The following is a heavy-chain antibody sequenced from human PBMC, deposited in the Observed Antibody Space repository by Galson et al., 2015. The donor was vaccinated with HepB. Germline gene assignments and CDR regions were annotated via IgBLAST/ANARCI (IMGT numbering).Heavy chain of an antibody. CDR2: IWYDGSNK. D-gene: IGHD2-15*01. CDR1: GFTFSSYG. Sequence: SLRLSCAASGFTFSSYGMHWVRQAPGKGLEWVAVIWYDGSNKYYADSVKGRFTISRDNSKNTLYLQMNSLRAEDTAVYYCAREEVVVATSYGMDVWGQGTTVTVSS. CDR3: AREEVVVATSYGMDV. V-gene: IGHV3-33*01. J-gene: IGHJ6*02.